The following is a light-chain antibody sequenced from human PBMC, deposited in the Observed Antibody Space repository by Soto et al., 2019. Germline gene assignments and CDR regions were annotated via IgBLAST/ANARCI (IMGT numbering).Light chain of an antibody. J-gene: IGKJ4*01. CDR2: GAS. Sequence: EIVMTQSPATLSVSPGERATLSCRASQGVSSDLAWYQHKPGQVPRLLIYGASTGATGIPARFSGSGSGTEFTLTINSLQSEDSAIYYCQQYNSWPITFRGGTKVEI. CDR3: QQYNSWPIT. CDR1: QGVSSD. V-gene: IGKV3-15*01.